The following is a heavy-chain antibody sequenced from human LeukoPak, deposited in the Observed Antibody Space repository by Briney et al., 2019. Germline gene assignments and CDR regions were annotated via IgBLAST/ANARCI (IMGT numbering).Heavy chain of an antibody. CDR3: TNRPIVDGRPAYYMDV. J-gene: IGHJ6*03. D-gene: IGHD5-24*01. CDR2: IRCKTYCEST. Sequence: GGSLRLSCTASGFTFGDYAMSWLREAPGKGLEGGGFIRCKTYCESTEYAASGKGRFTISRDDSKSIAYLQMNSLKTEDTAVYYCTNRPIVDGRPAYYMDVWGKGTTVTVSS. V-gene: IGHV3-49*03. CDR1: GFTFGDYA.